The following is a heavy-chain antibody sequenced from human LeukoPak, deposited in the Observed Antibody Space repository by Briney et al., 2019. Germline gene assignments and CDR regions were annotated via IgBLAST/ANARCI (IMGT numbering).Heavy chain of an antibody. CDR1: GFTFGVYA. Sequence: GGSLTLSCAVSGFTFGVYAMHWVRHAPGKGLEWVSLICGDGGSTYYADSVKGRFTISRDNSKNSLYLRMNSLRTEDTALYYCAKDLGYCSGGSCCVFDYWGQGTLVTVSS. D-gene: IGHD2-15*01. CDR2: ICGDGGST. J-gene: IGHJ4*02. V-gene: IGHV3-43*02. CDR3: AKDLGYCSGGSCCVFDY.